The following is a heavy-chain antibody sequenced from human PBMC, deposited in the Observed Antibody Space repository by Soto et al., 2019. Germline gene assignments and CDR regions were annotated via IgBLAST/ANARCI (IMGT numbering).Heavy chain of an antibody. J-gene: IGHJ4*02. CDR2: IYYSGST. CDR3: ARVIAAAGTIH. Sequence: SETLSLTCTVSGGSISSGGYYWSWIRQHPGKGLEWIGYIYYSGSTYYNPSLKSRVTISVDTSKNQFSLKLSSVTAADTAVYYCARVIAAAGTIHWGQGTLVTVSS. D-gene: IGHD6-13*01. CDR1: GGSISSGGYY. V-gene: IGHV4-31*03.